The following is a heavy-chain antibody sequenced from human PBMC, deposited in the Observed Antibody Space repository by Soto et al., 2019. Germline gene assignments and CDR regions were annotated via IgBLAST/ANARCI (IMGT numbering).Heavy chain of an antibody. D-gene: IGHD2-15*01. Sequence: QVQLVESGGGVVQPGRSLRLSCAASGFTFSSYAMHWVRQAPGKGLEWVAVISYDGSNKYYADSVKGRFTTSRDNSKNPLYLQMNSLRAEDTAVYYCARVPSSSGRAHFDYWGQGTLVTVSS. V-gene: IGHV3-30-3*01. CDR3: ARVPSSSGRAHFDY. CDR1: GFTFSSYA. CDR2: ISYDGSNK. J-gene: IGHJ4*02.